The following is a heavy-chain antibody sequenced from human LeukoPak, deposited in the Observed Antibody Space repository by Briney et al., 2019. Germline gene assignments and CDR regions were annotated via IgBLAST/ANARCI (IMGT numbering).Heavy chain of an antibody. D-gene: IGHD4-17*01. CDR2: ISYDGSNK. V-gene: IGHV3-30-3*02. CDR3: ANDYGDLFDY. CDR1: GFTFSSYA. J-gene: IGHJ4*02. Sequence: GGSLRLSCAASGFTFSSYAMHWVRQAPGKGLEWVAVISYDGSNKYYADSVKGRFTISRDNSKNTLCLQMNSLRGEDTAVYYCANDYGDLFDYWGQGTLVTVSS.